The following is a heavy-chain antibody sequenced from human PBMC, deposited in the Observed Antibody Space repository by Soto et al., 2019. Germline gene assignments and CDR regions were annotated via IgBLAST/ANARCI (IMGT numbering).Heavy chain of an antibody. CDR1: GYSFTSYW. V-gene: IGHV5-51*01. CDR3: ARHAPGYCSGGSCYDAFDI. Sequence: GESLKISCKGSGYSFTSYWIGWGRQMPGKGLEWMGIIYPGDSDTRYSTSVQGQVPISADKSISTAYLPWSSLKASDTAMYYCARHAPGYCSGGSCYDAFDIWGQGTMVTVSS. J-gene: IGHJ3*02. CDR2: IYPGDSDT. D-gene: IGHD2-15*01.